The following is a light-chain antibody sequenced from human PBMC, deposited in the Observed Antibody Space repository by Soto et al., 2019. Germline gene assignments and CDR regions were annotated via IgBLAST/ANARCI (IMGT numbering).Light chain of an antibody. J-gene: IGKJ5*01. V-gene: IGKV3-15*01. CDR1: QSVGSN. CDR3: QQRSNWPT. Sequence: IVMTQSPATLSVSPGERATLSCRASQSVGSNLAWYQHKPGQAPRLLIYGASTRATGIPARFSGSGSGTEFTLTISSLEPEDFAVYYCQQRSNWPTFGQGTRLEI. CDR2: GAS.